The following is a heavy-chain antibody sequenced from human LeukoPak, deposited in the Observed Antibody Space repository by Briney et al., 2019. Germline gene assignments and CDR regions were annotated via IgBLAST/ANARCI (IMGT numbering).Heavy chain of an antibody. CDR2: ISGSGGST. V-gene: IGHV3-23*01. Sequence: GGSLRLSCAASGFTFSSYAMSWVRQAPGKGLEWVSAISGSGGSTYYADSVKGRFTISRDNSKNTLYLQMNSLRVEDTAVFYCAKDSVKWLRFNYYYYGLDVWGQGTTVTVSS. J-gene: IGHJ6*02. CDR3: AKDSVKWLRFNYYYYGLDV. CDR1: GFTFSSYA. D-gene: IGHD5-12*01.